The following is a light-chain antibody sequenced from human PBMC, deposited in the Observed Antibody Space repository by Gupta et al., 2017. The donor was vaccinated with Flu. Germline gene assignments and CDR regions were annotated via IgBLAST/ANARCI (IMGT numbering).Light chain of an antibody. CDR2: NSY. Sequence: ATLSVSLGERVTVSCRASQSIRNNLAWYQQKPGQPPRLLIYNSYTRDTDIPARFSGAGSGTDFTLTIDSRRSEDFAVYYCQHYSDRPPWTFGQGTKVDIK. CDR3: QHYSDRPPWT. CDR1: QSIRNN. J-gene: IGKJ1*01. V-gene: IGKV3-15*01.